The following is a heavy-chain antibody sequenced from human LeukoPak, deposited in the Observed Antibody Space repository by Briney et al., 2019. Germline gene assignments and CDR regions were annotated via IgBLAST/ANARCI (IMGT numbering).Heavy chain of an antibody. CDR3: ARDYSTTVTTRVNWFDP. CDR1: GGSISSSSYY. D-gene: IGHD4-17*01. Sequence: SETLSLTCTVSGGSISSSSYYWGWIRQPPGKGLEWIGSIYYSGSTYYNPSLKSRVTISVDTSKNQFSLKLSSVTAADTAVYYCARDYSTTVTTRVNWFDPWGQGTLVTVSS. V-gene: IGHV4-39*07. CDR2: IYYSGST. J-gene: IGHJ5*02.